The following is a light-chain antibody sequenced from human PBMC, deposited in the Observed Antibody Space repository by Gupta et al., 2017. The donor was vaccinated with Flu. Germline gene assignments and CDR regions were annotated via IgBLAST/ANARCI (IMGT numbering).Light chain of an antibody. Sequence: EMVLTQSPATLSLSPGERATLSCRSSQSVSSYLACYQQKPGQVPRLLIYDASNRATGIPARFSGSGSGTDFTLTISSLEPEDFAVYYCQQRSNWPPVTFGQGTKLEIK. CDR2: DAS. CDR3: QQRSNWPPVT. J-gene: IGKJ2*01. CDR1: QSVSSY. V-gene: IGKV3-11*01.